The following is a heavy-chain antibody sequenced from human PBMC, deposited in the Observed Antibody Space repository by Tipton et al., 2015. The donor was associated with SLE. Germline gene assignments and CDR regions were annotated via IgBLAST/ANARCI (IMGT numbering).Heavy chain of an antibody. CDR1: GFTFSSYG. Sequence: SLRLSCAASGFTFSSYGMHWVRQAPGKGLEWVAFIRYDGSYKYYADSVKGRFTISRDNSKNTLYLQMNSLRAEDTAVYYCARVSCSGGSCYDGGIDAFDIWGQGTMVTVSS. V-gene: IGHV3-30*02. CDR3: ARVSCSGGSCYDGGIDAFDI. J-gene: IGHJ3*02. D-gene: IGHD2-15*01. CDR2: IRYDGSYK.